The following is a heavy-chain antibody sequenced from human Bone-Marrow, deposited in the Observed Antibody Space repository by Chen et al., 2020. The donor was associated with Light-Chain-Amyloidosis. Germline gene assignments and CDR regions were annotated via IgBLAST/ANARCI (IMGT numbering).Heavy chain of an antibody. CDR2: SEHEDDKT. CDR3: ATRWDAFDI. D-gene: IGHD6-13*01. V-gene: IGHV1-24*01. CDR1: GDTLTELS. J-gene: IGHJ3*02. Sequence: QVQLVQSGAEVKRPGASVKVSCKVSGDTLTELSVHWVRQPPGKGLEWVGGSEHEDDKTPYSQKFQGRVTMTGDTSTDTAYRELSSLTSDATAVYFCATRWDAFDIWGQGTLVTVSS.